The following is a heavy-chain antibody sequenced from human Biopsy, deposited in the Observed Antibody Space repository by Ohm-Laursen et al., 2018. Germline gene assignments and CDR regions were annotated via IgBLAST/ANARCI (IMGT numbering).Heavy chain of an antibody. J-gene: IGHJ3*02. CDR2: ITTSGETT. Sequence: SLRLSCAASGFTYTNYVMSWVRQAPGKGLEWVSAITTSGETTYYTDPVKGRFTISRDNSKNTLYLQMTSLGADDTAIYYCAKFTGYTFPWDAFDMWGQGTMVTVSS. D-gene: IGHD1-1*01. CDR3: AKFTGYTFPWDAFDM. V-gene: IGHV3-23*01. CDR1: GFTYTNYV.